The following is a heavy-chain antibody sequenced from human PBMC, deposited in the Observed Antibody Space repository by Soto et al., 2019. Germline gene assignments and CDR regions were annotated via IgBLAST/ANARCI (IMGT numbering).Heavy chain of an antibody. CDR1: GGSISSSSYY. J-gene: IGHJ4*02. CDR3: ARTHTAISYFDY. V-gene: IGHV4-39*01. D-gene: IGHD5-18*01. CDR2: IYYSGST. Sequence: SETLSLTCTVSGGSISSSSYYWGWIRQPPGKGLEWIGSIYYSGSTYYNPSLKSRVTISVDTSKNQFSLKLSSVTAADTAVYYCARTHTAISYFDYWGQGTLVTVSS.